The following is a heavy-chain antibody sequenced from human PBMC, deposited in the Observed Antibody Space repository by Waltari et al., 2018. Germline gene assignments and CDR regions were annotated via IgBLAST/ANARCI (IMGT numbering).Heavy chain of an antibody. Sequence: QITLEESGPTLVKPTQTLTLTCSFSGFSISRSGVGVGWIRQPPGKALEWLRIIYWHDERYYNPSLKSRLTITKDTSKNQVVLTMTDMDPVDTATYYCARRKTFNGVDVWGRGTTVTVSS. V-gene: IGHV2-5*01. CDR1: GFSISRSGVG. CDR2: IYWHDER. CDR3: ARRKTFNGVDV. J-gene: IGHJ6*02.